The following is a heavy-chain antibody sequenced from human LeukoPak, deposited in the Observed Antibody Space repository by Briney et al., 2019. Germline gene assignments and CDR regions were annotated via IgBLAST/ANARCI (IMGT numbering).Heavy chain of an antibody. Sequence: PSETLSLTFAVYGGSFSSYYWSWIRQPPEKGLEWIGEINHSGSTNYNSSLKSRATISVDTSKNQFSLKLSSVTAADTAVYYCARDAYYYDSSGYSIFDYWGQGTLVTVSS. J-gene: IGHJ4*02. D-gene: IGHD3-22*01. CDR3: ARDAYYYDSSGYSIFDY. CDR2: INHSGST. V-gene: IGHV4-34*01. CDR1: GGSFSSYY.